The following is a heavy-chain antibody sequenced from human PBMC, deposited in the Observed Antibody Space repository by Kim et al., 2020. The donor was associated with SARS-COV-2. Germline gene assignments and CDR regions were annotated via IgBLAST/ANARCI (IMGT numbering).Heavy chain of an antibody. J-gene: IGHJ5*02. Sequence: PSLKSRVTIAVATSKNQFSLKLSSVTAADTAVYYCARGPSYDSSGRLFDPWGQGTLVTVSS. D-gene: IGHD3-22*01. CDR3: ARGPSYDSSGRLFDP. V-gene: IGHV4-31*02.